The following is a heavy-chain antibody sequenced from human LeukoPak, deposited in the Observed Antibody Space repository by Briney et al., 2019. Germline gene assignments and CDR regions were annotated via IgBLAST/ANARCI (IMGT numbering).Heavy chain of an antibody. Sequence: GGSLRLSCAASGFTFSSYAMSWVRQAPGKGLEWVSAISGSGGSTYYADSVKGRFTISRDNSKNTLYLQMNSLRAEDTAVYYCARVNGNYDSSGTFDYWGQGTLVTVSS. CDR1: GFTFSSYA. CDR2: ISGSGGST. CDR3: ARVNGNYDSSGTFDY. J-gene: IGHJ4*02. V-gene: IGHV3-23*01. D-gene: IGHD3-22*01.